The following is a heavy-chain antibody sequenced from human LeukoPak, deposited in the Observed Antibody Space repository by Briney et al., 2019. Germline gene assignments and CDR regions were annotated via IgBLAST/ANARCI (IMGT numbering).Heavy chain of an antibody. V-gene: IGHV4-59*01. CDR1: GGSISSYY. J-gene: IGHJ4*02. CDR3: ARAKEYQLLGFDY. D-gene: IGHD2-2*01. Sequence: SETLSLTCTVSGGSISSYYWSWIRQPPGNGLEWIGYIYYSGSTNYNPSLKSRVTISVDTSKNQFSLKLSSVTAADTAVYYCARAKEYQLLGFDYWGQGTLVTVSS. CDR2: IYYSGST.